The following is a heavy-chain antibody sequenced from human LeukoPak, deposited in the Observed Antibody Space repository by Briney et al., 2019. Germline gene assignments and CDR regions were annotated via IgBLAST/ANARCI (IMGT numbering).Heavy chain of an antibody. CDR1: GGFISSGDYY. D-gene: IGHD2-15*01. CDR2: MCHSGST. V-gene: IGHV4-30-4*01. CDR3: ARARNRGCDGGGNCYSDWFDP. J-gene: IGHJ5*02. Sequence: SQTVSLICSVCGGFISSGDYYWSWIRQPPGKGLEWMGYMCHSGSTHYNPSLKSRVTISVDTSADQFSLKLSSVTAADTAVYFCARARNRGCDGGGNCYSDWFDPWGQGTLVTVSS.